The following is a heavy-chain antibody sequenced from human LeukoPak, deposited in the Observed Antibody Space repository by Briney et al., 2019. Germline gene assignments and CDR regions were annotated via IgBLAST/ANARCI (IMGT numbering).Heavy chain of an antibody. CDR3: ARGSAIFGVVHNWFDP. J-gene: IGHJ5*02. V-gene: IGHV1-2*02. CDR2: INPNSGGT. Sequence: ASVKVSCKASGYTFTGYYMHWVRQAPGQGLEWMGWINPNSGGTNYAQKFQGRVTMTRDTSISTAYMELSSLRSEDTAVYYCARGSAIFGVVHNWFDPWGQGTLVTVSS. D-gene: IGHD3-3*01. CDR1: GYTFTGYY.